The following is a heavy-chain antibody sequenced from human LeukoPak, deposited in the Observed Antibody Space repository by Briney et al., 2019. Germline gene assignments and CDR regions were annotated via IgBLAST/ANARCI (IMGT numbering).Heavy chain of an antibody. CDR3: ARGNAMGYDYVWGIWFDP. V-gene: IGHV1-69*13. CDR2: IIPIFGTA. CDR1: GYTFTSYG. J-gene: IGHJ5*02. D-gene: IGHD3-16*01. Sequence: ASVKVSCKASGYTFTSYGISWVRQAPGQGLEWMGGIIPIFGTANYAQKFQGRVTITADESTSTAYMELSSLRSEDTAVYYCARGNAMGYDYVWGIWFDPWGQGTLVTVSS.